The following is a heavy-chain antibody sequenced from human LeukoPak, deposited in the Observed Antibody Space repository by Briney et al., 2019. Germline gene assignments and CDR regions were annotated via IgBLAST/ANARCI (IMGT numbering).Heavy chain of an antibody. V-gene: IGHV4-39*07. D-gene: IGHD3-10*01. CDR3: ARVGYYYGSGLDY. CDR1: GGSISSSSYY. CDR2: IYYSGST. Sequence: PSETLSLTCTVSGGSISSSSYYWGWIRQPPGKGLEWIGSIYYSGSTYYNPSLKSRVTISVDTSKNQFSLKLSSVTAADTAVYYCARVGYYYGSGLDYWGQGTLVTVSS. J-gene: IGHJ4*02.